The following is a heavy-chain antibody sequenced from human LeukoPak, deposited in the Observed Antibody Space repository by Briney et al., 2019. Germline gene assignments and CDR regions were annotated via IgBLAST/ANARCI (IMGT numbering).Heavy chain of an antibody. CDR3: ARPPRGYCSGGSCFDY. V-gene: IGHV1-2*02. D-gene: IGHD2-15*01. Sequence: GASVKVSCKASGYTFTGYYIHWVRQSPGQGLEWMGWIHPDSGGSNCAQKFQGRVTLNRDTSINTAYMELSSLRSDDTAMYHCARPPRGYCSGGSCFDYWGQGTPVTVSS. CDR2: IHPDSGGS. CDR1: GYTFTGYY. J-gene: IGHJ4*02.